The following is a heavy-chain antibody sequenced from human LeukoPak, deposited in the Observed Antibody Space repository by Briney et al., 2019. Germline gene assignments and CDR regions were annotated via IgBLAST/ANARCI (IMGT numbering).Heavy chain of an antibody. D-gene: IGHD2-2*01. CDR1: GFTFSSYS. Sequence: GGSLRLSCAASGFTFSSYSMNWVRQAPGKGLEWVSYISSSSSTIYYADSVKGRFTISKDNAKNSLYLQMNSLRAEDTAVYYCASILVSSGYGMDVWGQGTTVTVSS. J-gene: IGHJ6*02. V-gene: IGHV3-48*04. CDR2: ISSSSSTI. CDR3: ASILVSSGYGMDV.